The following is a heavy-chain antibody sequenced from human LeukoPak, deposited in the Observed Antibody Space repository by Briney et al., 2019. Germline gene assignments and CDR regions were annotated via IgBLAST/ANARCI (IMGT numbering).Heavy chain of an antibody. Sequence: SETLSLTCTVSGGSISSGSYYWSWIRQPAGKGLEWIGRIYTSGSTNYNPSLKSRVTMSVDTSKNQFSLKLSSVTAADTAVYYCARWAGTLIDYWGQGTLVTVSS. CDR3: ARWAGTLIDY. V-gene: IGHV4-61*02. CDR1: GGSISSGSYY. D-gene: IGHD6-19*01. CDR2: IYTSGST. J-gene: IGHJ4*02.